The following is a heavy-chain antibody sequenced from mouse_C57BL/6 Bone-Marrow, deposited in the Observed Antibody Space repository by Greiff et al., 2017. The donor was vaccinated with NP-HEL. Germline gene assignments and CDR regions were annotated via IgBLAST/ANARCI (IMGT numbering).Heavy chain of an antibody. V-gene: IGHV14-2*01. Sequence: EVKLQESGAELVKPGASVKLSCTASGFNIKDYYMHWVKQRTEQGLEWIGRIDPEDGDTKYAPKFQGKATITADTSSNTAYLQLSSLTSEDTAVYYCDRDYGSFYYYAMDYWGQGTSVTVSS. CDR2: IDPEDGDT. CDR3: DRDYGSFYYYAMDY. J-gene: IGHJ4*01. D-gene: IGHD1-1*01. CDR1: GFNIKDYY.